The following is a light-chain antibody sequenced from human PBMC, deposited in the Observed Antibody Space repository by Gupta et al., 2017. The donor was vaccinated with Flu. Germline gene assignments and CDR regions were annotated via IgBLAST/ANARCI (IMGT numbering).Light chain of an antibody. CDR3: QQYDDRVT. CDR2: VAV. CDR1: QDIKTW. V-gene: IGKV1D-16*01. J-gene: IGKJ4*01. Sequence: GARVTITFRASQDIKTWFAWYQFKPAKAPWSLIHVAVNLHSGVPFRFGGSGSGTIFNLPIYGVQPEDSATYYCQQYDDRVTFGGGTTVEIK.